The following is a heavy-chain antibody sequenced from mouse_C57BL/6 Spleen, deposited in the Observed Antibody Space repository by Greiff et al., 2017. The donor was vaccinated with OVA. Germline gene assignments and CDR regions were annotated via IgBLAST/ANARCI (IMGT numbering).Heavy chain of an antibody. CDR3: ARGDYYGSLDY. CDR2: IDPSDSET. J-gene: IGHJ2*01. D-gene: IGHD1-1*01. Sequence: QVQLQQPGAELVRPGSSVKLSCKASGYTFTSYWMHWVKQRPIQGLEWIGNIDPSDSETHYNQKFKDKATLTVDKSSSTAYMQLSSLTSEDSAVDDCARGDYYGSLDYWGQGTTLTVSS. V-gene: IGHV1-52*01. CDR1: GYTFTSYW.